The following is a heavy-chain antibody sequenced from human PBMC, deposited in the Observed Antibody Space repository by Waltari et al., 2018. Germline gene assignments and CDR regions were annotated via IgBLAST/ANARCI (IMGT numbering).Heavy chain of an antibody. CDR2: INSDGSST. Sequence: VQLVESGGGLVQPGGSLRLSCSASGFNFSTSWISWVRQGLGKGLVWVSRINSDGSSTTYADSVKGRFTISRDNAKNTLYLQMNSLRAEDTAVYYCARNPYYYASGDNWFDPWGQGTLVTVSS. D-gene: IGHD3-10*01. CDR1: GFNFSTSW. CDR3: ARNPYYYASGDNWFDP. V-gene: IGHV3-74*01. J-gene: IGHJ5*02.